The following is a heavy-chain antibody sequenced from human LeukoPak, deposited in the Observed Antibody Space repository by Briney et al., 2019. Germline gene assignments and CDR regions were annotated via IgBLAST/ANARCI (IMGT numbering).Heavy chain of an antibody. Sequence: GGSLRLSCAASGFRVTNDYMNWVRQAPGKGLEWVSIIYAGGSTYYADSVKGRFTISRDSSNKTLFLQMSNLRAEDSGLYYCASDSRSSPLGFWGHGTLVTVS. J-gene: IGHJ4*01. CDR2: IYAGGST. D-gene: IGHD6-13*01. V-gene: IGHV3-66*01. CDR1: GFRVTNDY. CDR3: ASDSRSSPLGF.